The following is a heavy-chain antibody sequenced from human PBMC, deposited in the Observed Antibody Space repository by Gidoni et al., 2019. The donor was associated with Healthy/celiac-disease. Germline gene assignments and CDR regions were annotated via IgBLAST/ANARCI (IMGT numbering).Heavy chain of an antibody. CDR2: IYYSGST. D-gene: IGHD3-16*01. Sequence: QLQLQESGPGLVKPSETLYLTCTVSVGSISSSSYYWGWIRQPPGKGLGWIGSIYYSGSTYYNPSLKSRVTISVDTSKNQFSLKLSSVAAADTAVYYCARHWGRIRYYFDYWGQGTLVTVSS. J-gene: IGHJ4*02. CDR3: ARHWGRIRYYFDY. CDR1: VGSISSSSYY. V-gene: IGHV4-39*01.